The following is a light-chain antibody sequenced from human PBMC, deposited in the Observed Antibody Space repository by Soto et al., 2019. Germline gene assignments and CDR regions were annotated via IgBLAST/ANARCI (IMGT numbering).Light chain of an antibody. J-gene: IGLJ1*01. V-gene: IGLV2-23*01. CDR3: CCSAGSGTNV. Sequence: QSALTQPASVSGPPGQSIVISCNGSSSDVGGYDLVSWYLQYPGKAPKVIIFEGTKRPSGVSDPFSGSNSGNTASLTICGATTEDEPDYYCCCSAGSGTNVFGPGTKPTAL. CDR1: SSDVGGYDL. CDR2: EGT.